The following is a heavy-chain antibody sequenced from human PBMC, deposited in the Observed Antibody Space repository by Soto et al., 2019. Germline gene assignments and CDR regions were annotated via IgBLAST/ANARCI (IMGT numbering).Heavy chain of an antibody. D-gene: IGHD3-10*01. V-gene: IGHV4-61*08. CDR1: GASISSGDYY. CDR2: IYYSGST. J-gene: IGHJ3*02. CDR3: ARRYGSAFDI. Sequence: SETLSLTCTVSGASISSGDYYWSWIRQPPGKGLEWIGYIYYSGSTNYNPSLKSRVTISVDTSKNQFSLKLSSVTAADTAVYYCARRYGSAFDIWGQGTMVTVSS.